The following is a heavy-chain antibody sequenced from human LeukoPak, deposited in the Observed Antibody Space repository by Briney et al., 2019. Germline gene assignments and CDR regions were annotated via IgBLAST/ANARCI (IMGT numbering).Heavy chain of an antibody. Sequence: GGSLRLSCAASGFTFSSSDMSWVRQAPGSGLEWVSSIRHSDSNTYYADSVKGRFTISRDNSKNTLYLQMLSLRAEDTAVYYCAKELKHYFGSGTYYIPYYGMDVWGQGTTVTVSS. CDR2: IRHSDSNT. CDR1: GFTFSSSD. CDR3: AKELKHYFGSGTYYIPYYGMDV. V-gene: IGHV3-23*05. J-gene: IGHJ6*02. D-gene: IGHD3-10*01.